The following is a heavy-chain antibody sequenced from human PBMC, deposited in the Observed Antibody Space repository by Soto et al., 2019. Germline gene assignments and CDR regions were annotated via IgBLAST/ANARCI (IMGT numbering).Heavy chain of an antibody. V-gene: IGHV3-30*18. Sequence: PGGSLRLSCAASGFTFSSYGMHWVRQAPGKGLEWVAVISYDGSNKYYADSVKGRFTISRDNSKNTLYLQMNSLRAEDTAVYYCAKVWGRWELEAIYAFDIWGQGTMVTVSS. CDR3: AKVWGRWELEAIYAFDI. D-gene: IGHD1-26*01. J-gene: IGHJ3*02. CDR1: GFTFSSYG. CDR2: ISYDGSNK.